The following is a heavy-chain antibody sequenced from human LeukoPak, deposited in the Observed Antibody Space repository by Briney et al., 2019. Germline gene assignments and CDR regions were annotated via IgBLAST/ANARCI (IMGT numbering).Heavy chain of an antibody. D-gene: IGHD2-2*01. CDR3: ARGGSTDIVVVPAAMQDAFDI. J-gene: IGHJ3*02. V-gene: IGHV3-11*05. Sequence: GGSLRLSCAASGFTFSDYYMSWIRQAPGKGLEWVSYISSSSSYTNYADSVKGRFTLSRDNAKNSLYLQMNSLRAEHTAVYYCARGGSTDIVVVPAAMQDAFDIWGQGTMVTVSS. CDR2: ISSSSSYT. CDR1: GFTFSDYY.